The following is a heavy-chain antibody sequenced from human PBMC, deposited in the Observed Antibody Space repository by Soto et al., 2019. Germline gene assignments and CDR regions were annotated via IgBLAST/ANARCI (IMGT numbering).Heavy chain of an antibody. CDR3: ARAKETGLYDAFDV. V-gene: IGHV3-21*01. D-gene: IGHD7-27*01. Sequence: EGQVVESGGGLVKPGGSERLSCAASGFTFSSYSMNWVRQAPGKGLEWVSSISASSSYIYYADSLKGRFTISRDNAKNSLDLQMNSLRVEDTAVYYCARAKETGLYDAFDVWGQGTMVTVSS. CDR2: ISASSSYI. CDR1: GFTFSSYS. J-gene: IGHJ3*01.